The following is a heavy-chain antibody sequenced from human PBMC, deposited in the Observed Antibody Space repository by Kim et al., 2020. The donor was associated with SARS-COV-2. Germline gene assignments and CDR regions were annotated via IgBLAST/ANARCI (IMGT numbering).Heavy chain of an antibody. CDR2: INPSGGST. CDR1: GYTFTSYY. V-gene: IGHV1-46*01. J-gene: IGHJ6*02. CDR3: ARVLHQTRRIAAAGNRGGYYYYYGMDV. D-gene: IGHD6-13*01. Sequence: ASVKVSCKASGYTFTSYYMHWVRQAPGQGLEWMGIINPSGGSTSYAQKFQGRVTMTRDTSTSTVYMELSSLRSEDTAVYYCARVLHQTRRIAAAGNRGGYYYYYGMDVWGQGTTVTVSS.